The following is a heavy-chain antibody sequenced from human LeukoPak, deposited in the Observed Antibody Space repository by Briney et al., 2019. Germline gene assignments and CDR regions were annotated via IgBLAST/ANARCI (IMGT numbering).Heavy chain of an antibody. CDR1: GGSFSGYY. CDR2: INHSGST. Sequence: SETLSLTCAVYGGSFSGYYWSWIRQPPEKGLEWIGEINHSGSTNYNPSLKSRVTISVDTSKNQFSLKLSSVTAADTAVYYCARDLEYSYGLWGQGTLVTVSS. CDR3: ARDLEYSYGL. D-gene: IGHD5-18*01. J-gene: IGHJ4*02. V-gene: IGHV4-34*01.